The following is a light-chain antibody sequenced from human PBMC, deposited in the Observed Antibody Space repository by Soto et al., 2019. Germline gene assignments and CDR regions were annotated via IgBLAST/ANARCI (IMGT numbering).Light chain of an antibody. CDR3: AAWDDSLNGRV. V-gene: IGLV1-44*01. CDR1: SSNIGSNT. J-gene: IGLJ1*01. CDR2: SNN. Sequence: QSVLTQPPSASGTPGQRVTISCSGSSSNIGSNTVNWYQQLPGTAPTLLIFSNNQRPSEVPDRFSGSKSGTSASLAISGLQSEDEADYYCAAWDDSLNGRVFGTGTKVTVL.